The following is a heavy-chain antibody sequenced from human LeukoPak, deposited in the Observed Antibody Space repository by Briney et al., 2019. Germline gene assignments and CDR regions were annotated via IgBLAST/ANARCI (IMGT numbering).Heavy chain of an antibody. CDR3: AKEVVGATPDY. Sequence: GGSLRLSCAASGFTFSSYGMSWVRQAPGKGLEWASAISGSGGSTYYADSVKGRFTISRDNSKNTLYLQMNSLRAEDTAVNDCAKEVVGATPDYWGQGTLVTVSS. CDR2: ISGSGGST. CDR1: GFTFSSYG. J-gene: IGHJ4*02. V-gene: IGHV3-23*01. D-gene: IGHD1-26*01.